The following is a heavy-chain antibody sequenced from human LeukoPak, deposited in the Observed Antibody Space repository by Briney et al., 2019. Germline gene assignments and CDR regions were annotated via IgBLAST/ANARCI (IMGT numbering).Heavy chain of an antibody. CDR3: AREYSSSSGKALDY. D-gene: IGHD6-6*01. J-gene: IGHJ4*02. V-gene: IGHV4-4*07. Sequence: SETLSLTCTVPSGSLGSYYWNWLRQPAGKGLGWIGHIYTSGSTNYNPSLKSRVTMSVDTSKNQFSLKLNSVTAADTAFYYCAREYSSSSGKALDYWGQGTLVTVSS. CDR2: IYTSGST. CDR1: SGSLGSYY.